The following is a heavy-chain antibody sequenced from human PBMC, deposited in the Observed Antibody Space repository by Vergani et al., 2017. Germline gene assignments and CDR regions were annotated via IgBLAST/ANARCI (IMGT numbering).Heavy chain of an antibody. CDR2: MNPNSGNT. Sequence: QVQLVQSGAEVKKPGASVKVSCKASGYTFTSYDINWVRQATGQGLEWMGWMNPNSGNTGYAQKLQGRVTMTRNTSISTAYMELSSLRSEDTAVYYCARVGSSNWYGDTYYMDVWGKGTTVTVSS. CDR3: ARVGSSNWYGDTYYMDV. CDR1: GYTFTSYD. D-gene: IGHD6-13*01. J-gene: IGHJ6*03. V-gene: IGHV1-8*01.